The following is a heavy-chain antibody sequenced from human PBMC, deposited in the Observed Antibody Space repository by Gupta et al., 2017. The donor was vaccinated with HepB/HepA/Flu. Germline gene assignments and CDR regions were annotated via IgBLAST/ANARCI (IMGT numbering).Heavy chain of an antibody. CDR1: GFNFITYT. J-gene: IGHJ4*02. CDR3: ARAREALDY. Sequence: EVQLVESGGRLVKPGGSLRLPCAASGFNFITYTMNWVRQAPGKGLEWVASISSVSSYIYYADSVKGRFTISRDNAKNSLYLQMNSLRAEDSATYYCARAREALDYWGQGTLVTVSS. CDR2: ISSVSSYI. V-gene: IGHV3-21*01. D-gene: IGHD5-24*01.